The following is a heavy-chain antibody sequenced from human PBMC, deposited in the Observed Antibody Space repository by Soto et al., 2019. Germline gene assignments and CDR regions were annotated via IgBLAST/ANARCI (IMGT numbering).Heavy chain of an antibody. Sequence: SETLSLTCTVSGGSISSGDYYWSWIRQPPGKGLEWIGYIYYSGSTYYNPSLKSRVTISVDTSKNQFSLKLSSVTAADTAVYYCARGPNDSSGYELDYCGQGTLVTVSS. CDR2: IYYSGST. V-gene: IGHV4-30-4*01. D-gene: IGHD3-22*01. J-gene: IGHJ4*02. CDR3: ARGPNDSSGYELDY. CDR1: GGSISSGDYY.